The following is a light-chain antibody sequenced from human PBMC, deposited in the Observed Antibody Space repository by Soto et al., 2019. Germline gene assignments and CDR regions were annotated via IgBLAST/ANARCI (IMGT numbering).Light chain of an antibody. Sequence: QSVLTQPPSASGSPGQSVTISCTGTSSDVGGYNYISWYQHHPGKAPKLMIYEVSQRPSGVPDRFSGSKSGNTASLTVFGFQAEDEADYYCTSYAGSNNRGVFGSGTKVTVL. CDR3: TSYAGSNNRGV. V-gene: IGLV2-8*01. J-gene: IGLJ1*01. CDR2: EVS. CDR1: SSDVGGYNY.